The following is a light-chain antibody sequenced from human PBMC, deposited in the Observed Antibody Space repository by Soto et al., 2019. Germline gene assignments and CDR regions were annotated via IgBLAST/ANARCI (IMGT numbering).Light chain of an antibody. J-gene: IGKJ1*01. CDR2: GAS. V-gene: IGKV3D-15*01. CDR1: QSVDSN. CDR3: QQYNNWWT. Sequence: EIFMTQAPSTLSVSAVDLATLSCRASQSVDSNLAWYQQKPGQTPRLLIYGASTRPTGIPARFSGSGSGTEFTLTIISLQSEDSAVYYCQQYNNWWTFGQGTKV.